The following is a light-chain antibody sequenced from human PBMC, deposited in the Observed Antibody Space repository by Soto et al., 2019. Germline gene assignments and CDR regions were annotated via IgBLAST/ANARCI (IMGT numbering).Light chain of an antibody. CDR2: DNN. CDR3: GTWDSSLSGVV. CDR1: SSNIGNNY. V-gene: IGLV1-51*01. J-gene: IGLJ2*01. Sequence: QSVLTQPPSVSAARGQKVTISCSGSSSNIGNNYVSWYQQLPGTAPKLLIYDNNKRPSGTPDRFSGSKSGTSATLGITGLQTGDEADYYCGTWDSSLSGVVFGGGTKLTVL.